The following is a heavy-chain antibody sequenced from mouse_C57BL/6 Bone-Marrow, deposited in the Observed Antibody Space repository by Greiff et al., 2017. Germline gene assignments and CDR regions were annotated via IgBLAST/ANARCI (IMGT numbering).Heavy chain of an antibody. J-gene: IGHJ2*01. D-gene: IGHD1-1*01. V-gene: IGHV5-6*01. CDR2: ISSGGSYT. Sequence: DVHLVESGGDLVKPGGSLKLSCAASGFTFSSYGMSWVRQTPDKRLEWVATISSGGSYTYYPDSVKGRFTISRDNAKNTLYLQMSSLKSEDTAMYYCARHTTTVSFDYWGQGTTLTVSS. CDR3: ARHTTTVSFDY. CDR1: GFTFSSYG.